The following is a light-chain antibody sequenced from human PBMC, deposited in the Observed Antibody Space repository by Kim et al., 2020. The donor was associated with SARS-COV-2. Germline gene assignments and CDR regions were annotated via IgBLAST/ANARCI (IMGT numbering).Light chain of an antibody. CDR2: DAS. Sequence: STGERASLSRRASQSISRYLAWYQQKPGQAPRLLIYDASNRATGIRARFSGSGSGTDFPLTISSLEPEDFAVYYCQQRSNWPPVYTFGQGTKLEI. J-gene: IGKJ2*01. CDR3: QQRSNWPPVYT. V-gene: IGKV3-11*01. CDR1: QSISRY.